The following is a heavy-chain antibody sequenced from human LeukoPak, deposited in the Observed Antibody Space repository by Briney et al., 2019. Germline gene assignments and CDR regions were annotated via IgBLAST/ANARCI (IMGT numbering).Heavy chain of an antibody. Sequence: QAGGSLRLSCAASGFTVSSNYMSWVRQAPGKGLEWVSVIYSGGSTYYADSVKGRFTISRDNSKNTLYLQMNSLRAEDTAVYYCARDPGYYYDSSLWGQGTTVTVSS. J-gene: IGHJ6*02. CDR2: IYSGGST. CDR3: ARDPGYYYDSSL. CDR1: GFTVSSNY. V-gene: IGHV3-66*01. D-gene: IGHD3-22*01.